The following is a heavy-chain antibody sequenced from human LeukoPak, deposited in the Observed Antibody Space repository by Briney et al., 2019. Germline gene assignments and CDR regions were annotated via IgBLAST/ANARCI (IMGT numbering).Heavy chain of an antibody. CDR3: AREAGYCSSTSCFGY. Sequence: PGGSLRLSCAASGFTFINYSMNWVRQAPGKGLEWVSSISSSSNYIYYADSVKGRFTISRDNAKNSLYLQMNSLRAEDTAVYYCAREAGYCSSTSCFGYWGQGTLVTVSS. V-gene: IGHV3-21*01. CDR1: GFTFINYS. D-gene: IGHD2-2*01. CDR2: ISSSSNYI. J-gene: IGHJ4*02.